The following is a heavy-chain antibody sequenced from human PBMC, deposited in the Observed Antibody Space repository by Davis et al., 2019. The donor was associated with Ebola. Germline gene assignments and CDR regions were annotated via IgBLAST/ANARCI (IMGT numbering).Heavy chain of an antibody. CDR2: IYHSGSI. CDR1: GGSISSSNW. Sequence: MPSETLSLTCAVSGGSISSSNWWSWVRQPPGKGLEWIGEIYHSGSINYNPSLKSRVTISVDKSKNQFSLKLSSVTAADTAVYYCARENCSGGSCYAPFDYWGQGTLVTVSS. V-gene: IGHV4-4*02. D-gene: IGHD2-15*01. J-gene: IGHJ4*02. CDR3: ARENCSGGSCYAPFDY.